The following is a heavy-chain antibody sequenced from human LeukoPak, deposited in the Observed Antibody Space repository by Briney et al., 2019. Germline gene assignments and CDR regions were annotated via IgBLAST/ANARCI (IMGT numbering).Heavy chain of an antibody. CDR2: ISGGGDIT. J-gene: IGHJ4*02. D-gene: IGHD3-3*01. CDR1: GFNFANHA. Sequence: GGSLRLSCAASGFNFANHAMSWVRQTPGKGLEWVSAISGGGDITYYADSVTGRFTISRDNSKNTLYLQMNSLRAEDTAVYYCAKGYDFDYWGQGTLVTVSS. CDR3: AKGYDFDY. V-gene: IGHV3-23*01.